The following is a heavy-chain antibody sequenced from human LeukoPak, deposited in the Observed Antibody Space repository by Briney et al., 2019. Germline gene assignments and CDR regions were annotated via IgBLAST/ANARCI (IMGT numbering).Heavy chain of an antibody. CDR3: ALNIHYYDSSGYYFY. Sequence: SETLSLTCAVYGGSFSGYYWSWIRQPPGKGLEWIGEINHSGSTNYNPSLKSRVTISVDTSKSQFSLKLSSVTAADTAVYYCALNIHYYDSSGYYFYWGQGTLVTVSS. CDR1: GGSFSGYY. J-gene: IGHJ4*02. CDR2: INHSGST. V-gene: IGHV4-34*01. D-gene: IGHD3-22*01.